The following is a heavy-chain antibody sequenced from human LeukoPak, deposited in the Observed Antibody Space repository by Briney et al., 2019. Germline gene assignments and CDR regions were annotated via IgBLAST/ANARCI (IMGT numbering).Heavy chain of an antibody. CDR2: INPNSGDT. D-gene: IGHD1-1*01. J-gene: IGHJ4*02. CDR1: GYTFTGYY. V-gene: IGHV1-2*02. CDR3: ARDAGNDHVDY. Sequence: ASVKASCKTSGYTFTGYYMHWVRQAPGQGLEGMGWINPNSGDTNYAQKFQGRVTMTGDTSISTAYMELSRLTSDDTAVYYCARDAGNDHVDYWGQGTLDTVSS.